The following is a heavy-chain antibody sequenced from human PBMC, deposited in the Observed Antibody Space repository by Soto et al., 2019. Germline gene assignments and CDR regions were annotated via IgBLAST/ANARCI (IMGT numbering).Heavy chain of an antibody. CDR3: ARGPDYYGSGSYYNY. J-gene: IGHJ4*02. CDR1: GGSFSGYY. V-gene: IGHV4-34*01. CDR2: INHSGST. D-gene: IGHD3-10*01. Sequence: SQTLSLTCAVYGGSFSGYYWSWIRQPPGKGLEWIGEINHSGSTNYNPSLKSRVTISVDTSKNQFSLKLSSVPAADTAVYYCARGPDYYGSGSYYNYWGQGTLVTVSS.